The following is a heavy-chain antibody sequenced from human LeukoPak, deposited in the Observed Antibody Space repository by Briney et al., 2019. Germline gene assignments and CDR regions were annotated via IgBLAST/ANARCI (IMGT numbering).Heavy chain of an antibody. J-gene: IGHJ3*02. CDR1: GFTFSSYA. V-gene: IGHV3-30-3*01. Sequence: GRSLRLPCAASGFTFSSYAMHWVRQAPGKGLEWVAVISYDGSNKYYADSVKGRFTISRDNSKNTLYLQMNSLRAEDTAVYYCAREWIDVGAAFDIWGQGTMVTVSS. CDR2: ISYDGSNK. D-gene: IGHD2-2*03. CDR3: AREWIDVGAAFDI.